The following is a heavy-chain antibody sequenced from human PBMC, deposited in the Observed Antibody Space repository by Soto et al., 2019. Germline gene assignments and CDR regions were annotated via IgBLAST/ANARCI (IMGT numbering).Heavy chain of an antibody. V-gene: IGHV1-8*01. D-gene: IGHD3-3*01. Sequence: ASVKVSCKASGYTFTSYDINWVRQATGQGLEWMGWMNPNSGNTGYAQKFQGRVTMTRNTSISTAYMELSSLRSEDTAVYYCAATYYDFWSGYPHGLGLSNDYWGQGTLVTVSS. CDR3: AATYYDFWSGYPHGLGLSNDY. J-gene: IGHJ4*02. CDR2: MNPNSGNT. CDR1: GYTFTSYD.